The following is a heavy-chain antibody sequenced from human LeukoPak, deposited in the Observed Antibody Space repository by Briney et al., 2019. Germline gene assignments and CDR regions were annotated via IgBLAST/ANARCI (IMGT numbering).Heavy chain of an antibody. J-gene: IGHJ4*02. CDR3: AKAPLLWFGELSYYFDY. D-gene: IGHD3-10*01. CDR1: GFTFSSYG. Sequence: GGSLRLSCAASGFTFSSYGMHWVRQAPGKGLEWVAVISYDGSNKYYADSVKGRFTISRDNSKNTLYLQMSSLRAEDTAVYYCAKAPLLWFGELSYYFDYWGQGTLVTVSS. CDR2: ISYDGSNK. V-gene: IGHV3-30*18.